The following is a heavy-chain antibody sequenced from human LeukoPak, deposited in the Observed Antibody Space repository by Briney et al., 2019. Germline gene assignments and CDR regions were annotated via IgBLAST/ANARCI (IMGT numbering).Heavy chain of an antibody. CDR1: GFTFSSYG. D-gene: IGHD1-26*01. CDR3: ARGPYYYYYYYGMDV. J-gene: IGHJ6*02. V-gene: IGHV3-33*01. CDR2: IWYDGSNK. Sequence: SGGSLRLSCAASGFTFSSYGMHWVRQAPGKGLEWVAVIWYDGSNKYSADSVKGRFTISRDNSKTTLYLQMNSLRAEDTAVYYCARGPYYYYYYYGMDVWGQGTTVTVSS.